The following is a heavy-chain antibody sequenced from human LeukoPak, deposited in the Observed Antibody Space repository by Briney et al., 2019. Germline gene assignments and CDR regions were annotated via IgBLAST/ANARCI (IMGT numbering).Heavy chain of an antibody. J-gene: IGHJ4*02. CDR2: ISSSSSYI. CDR1: GFSFSTSW. V-gene: IGHV3-21*01. CDR3: ARDGGAWELYFDY. Sequence: GGSLRLSCAASGFSFSTSWMAWVRQAPGKGLEWVSSISSSSSYIYYADSVKGRFTISRDNSKNTLYLQMNSLRAEDTAVYYCARDGGAWELYFDYWGQGALVIVSS. D-gene: IGHD3-10*01.